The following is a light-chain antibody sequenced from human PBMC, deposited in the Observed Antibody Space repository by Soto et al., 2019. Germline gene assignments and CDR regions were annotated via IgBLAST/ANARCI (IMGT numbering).Light chain of an antibody. Sequence: SYELTQPPSVSVSPGQTASITCYGDKLGDKYACWYQQKPGQYPVLVIYQDSKRPSGIPERFSGSKSGNTATLTISGTQDIDEADYYCQAWDSSTPVVFGGGTKLTVL. J-gene: IGLJ2*01. CDR1: KLGDKY. CDR2: QDS. V-gene: IGLV3-1*01. CDR3: QAWDSSTPVV.